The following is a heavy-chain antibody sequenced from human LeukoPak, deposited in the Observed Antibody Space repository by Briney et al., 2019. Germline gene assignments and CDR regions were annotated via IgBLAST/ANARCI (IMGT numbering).Heavy chain of an antibody. J-gene: IGHJ4*02. V-gene: IGHV3-48*03. CDR2: ISSSGSTI. CDR1: GFTFSSYE. Sequence: GSLRLSCAASGFTFSSYEMNWVRQAPGKGLEWVSYISSSGSTIYYADSVKGRFTISRDNAKSSLYLQMKSLRVEDTAVYYCAREKPELDYWGQGTLVTVSS. CDR3: AREKPELDY.